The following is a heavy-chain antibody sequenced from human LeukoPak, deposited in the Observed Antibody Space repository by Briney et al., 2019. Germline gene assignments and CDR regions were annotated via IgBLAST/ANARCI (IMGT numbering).Heavy chain of an antibody. CDR2: MNPNSGNT. CDR3: VRTAGIFWSGAYYFDY. J-gene: IGHJ4*02. CDR1: GDTFTSYD. Sequence: ASVKVSCKASGDTFTSYDINWVRQATGQGLEWMGWMNPNSGNTGYAQKFQGRVTMTRNTSISTAYMELSSLRSEDTAVYYCVRTAGIFWSGAYYFDYWGQGTLVTVSS. V-gene: IGHV1-8*01. D-gene: IGHD3-3*01.